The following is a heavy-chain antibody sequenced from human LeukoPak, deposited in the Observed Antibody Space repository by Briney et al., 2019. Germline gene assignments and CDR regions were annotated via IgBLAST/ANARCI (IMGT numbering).Heavy chain of an antibody. D-gene: IGHD6-19*01. J-gene: IGHJ4*02. CDR3: ARDVGWFDY. V-gene: IGHV4-59*01. CDR2: IYDSGST. CDR1: GGSIGIYY. Sequence: SETLSLTCTVSGGSIGIYYWSWIRQPPGKGLEWIGYIYDSGSTNYNPSLKSRVTISVDTSKNQFSLKLSSVTAADTAVYYCARDVGWFDYWGQGTLVTVSS.